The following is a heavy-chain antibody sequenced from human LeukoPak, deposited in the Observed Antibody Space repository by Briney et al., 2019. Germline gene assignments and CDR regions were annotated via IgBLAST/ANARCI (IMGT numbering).Heavy chain of an antibody. D-gene: IGHD1-26*01. V-gene: IGHV3-23*01. Sequence: PGGSLRLSCAASGFTFSSYVMNWVRQAPGQGLEWVSAISSSAGNTYYADSVKGRFTISRDNSKNTLFLQMNSLKTEDTAVYYCAKAGATDYWGQGTLVTVSS. J-gene: IGHJ4*02. CDR2: ISSSAGNT. CDR1: GFTFSSYV. CDR3: AKAGATDY.